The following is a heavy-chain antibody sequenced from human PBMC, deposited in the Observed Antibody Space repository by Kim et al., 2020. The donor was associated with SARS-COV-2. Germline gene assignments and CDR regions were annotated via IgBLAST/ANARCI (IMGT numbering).Heavy chain of an antibody. J-gene: IGHJ4*02. CDR3: VKDRDDYGDYAFDY. CDR1: GFTFSIYV. Sequence: GGSLRLSCAASGFTFSIYVMSWVRQAPGKGLEWVSGIRHRADDTYYADSVKGRFTISRDNSKNTVYLHMNSLRAEDTAVYYCVKDRDDYGDYAFDYWGQGTLVTVSS. D-gene: IGHD4-17*01. V-gene: IGHV3-23*01. CDR2: IRHRADDT.